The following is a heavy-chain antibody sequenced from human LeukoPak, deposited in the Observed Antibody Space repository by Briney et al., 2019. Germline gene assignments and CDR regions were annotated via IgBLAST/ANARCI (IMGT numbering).Heavy chain of an antibody. V-gene: IGHV3-7*03. J-gene: IGHJ4*02. Sequence: GGSLRLSCAASGFTFSSYWMSWVRQAPGKGLEWVANIKQDGSEKYYVDSVKGRFTISRDNAKNSLYLQMNSLRAEDTAVYYCASKYCGGDCPHDYWGQGTLVTVSS. CDR2: IKQDGSEK. D-gene: IGHD2-21*02. CDR1: GFTFSSYW. CDR3: ASKYCGGDCPHDY.